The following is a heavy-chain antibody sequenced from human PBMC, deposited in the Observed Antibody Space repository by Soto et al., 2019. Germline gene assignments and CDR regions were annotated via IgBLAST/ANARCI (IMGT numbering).Heavy chain of an antibody. CDR1: GFTFGSYS. CDR3: ARNIFGTIQRWLPVTFDY. D-gene: IGHD5-18*01. V-gene: IGHV3-48*02. Sequence: PGGSLRLSYAASGFTFGSYSMNWVRQAPGKGLEWVSYISSSSSTIYYADSVKGRFTISRDNAKNSLYLQMNSLRDEDTAVYYCARNIFGTIQRWLPVTFDYWGQGTLVTVSS. CDR2: ISSSSSTI. J-gene: IGHJ4*02.